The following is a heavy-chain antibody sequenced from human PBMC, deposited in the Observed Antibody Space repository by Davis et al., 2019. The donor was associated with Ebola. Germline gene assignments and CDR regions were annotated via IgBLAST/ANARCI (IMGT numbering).Heavy chain of an antibody. Sequence: SETLSLTCAVSGGSVSSGSYYWSWIRQPPGKGLEWIGYIYYSGSTNYNPSLKSRVTISVDTSKNQFSLKLSSVTAADTAVYYCARRPIYYDFWSGYSSEALYYGMDVWGQGTTVTVSS. D-gene: IGHD3-3*01. V-gene: IGHV4-61*01. J-gene: IGHJ6*02. CDR3: ARRPIYYDFWSGYSSEALYYGMDV. CDR2: IYYSGST. CDR1: GGSVSSGSYY.